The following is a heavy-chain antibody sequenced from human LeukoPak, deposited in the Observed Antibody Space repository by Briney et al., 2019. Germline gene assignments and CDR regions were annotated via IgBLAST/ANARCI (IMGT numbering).Heavy chain of an antibody. Sequence: PSETLSLTCAVYGGSFSGYYWSWIRQPPGKGLEWIGEINHSGSTNYNPSLKSRVTISVDTSKNQFSLKLSSVTAADTAVYYCGRPRVYSSSWYTYFQHWGQGTLVTVSS. CDR1: GGSFSGYY. CDR3: GRPRVYSSSWYTYFQH. J-gene: IGHJ1*01. V-gene: IGHV4-34*01. CDR2: INHSGST. D-gene: IGHD6-13*01.